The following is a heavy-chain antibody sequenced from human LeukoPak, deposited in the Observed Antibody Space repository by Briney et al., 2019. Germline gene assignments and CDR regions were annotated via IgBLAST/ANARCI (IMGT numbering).Heavy chain of an antibody. CDR2: IYTSGST. Sequence: SETLSLTCAVYGGSFSGYYWSWIRQPAGKGLEWIGRIYTSGSTNYNPSLKSRVTMSVDTSKNQFSLKLSSVTAADTAVYYCARDRSTMVRGVIRHNWFDPWGQGTLVTVSS. V-gene: IGHV4-4*07. CDR3: ARDRSTMVRGVIRHNWFDP. D-gene: IGHD3-10*01. CDR1: GGSFSGYY. J-gene: IGHJ5*02.